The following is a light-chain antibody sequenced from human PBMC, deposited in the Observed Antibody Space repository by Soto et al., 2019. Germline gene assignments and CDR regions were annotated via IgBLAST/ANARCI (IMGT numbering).Light chain of an antibody. CDR3: TTFAPGRIYV. J-gene: IGLJ1*01. V-gene: IGLV2-14*01. CDR1: SSDIGPYDY. Sequence: QSVLTQPASVSGSPGQSITISCSGDSSDIGPYDYVSWYQHHPGRAPKLLIYEVSNRPSGVSYRFSGSKSGNTASLTISGLQAEDEGDYYCTTFAPGRIYVFGSGTKLTVL. CDR2: EVS.